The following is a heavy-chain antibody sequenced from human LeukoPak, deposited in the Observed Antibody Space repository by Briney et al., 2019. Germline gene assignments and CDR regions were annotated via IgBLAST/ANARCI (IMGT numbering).Heavy chain of an antibody. J-gene: IGHJ5*02. V-gene: IGHV1-69*04. D-gene: IGHD2-2*01. CDR1: GYTFTGYY. CDR3: ARVGGDCSSTSCPFDP. CDR2: IIPILGIA. Sequence: SVKVSCKASGYTFTGYYIHWVRQAPGQGLEWMGRIIPILGIANYAQKFQGRVTITADKSTSAAYMELSSLRSEDTAVYYCARVGGDCSSTSCPFDPWGQGTLVTVSS.